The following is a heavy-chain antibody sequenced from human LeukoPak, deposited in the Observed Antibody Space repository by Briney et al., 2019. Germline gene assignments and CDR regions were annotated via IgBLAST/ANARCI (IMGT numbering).Heavy chain of an antibody. J-gene: IGHJ6*04. CDR1: GFTFSSYA. D-gene: IGHD3-3*01. V-gene: IGHV3-30-3*01. CDR2: ISYDGSNK. Sequence: GGSLRLSCAASGFTFSSYAMHWVRQAPGKGLEWVAVISYDGSNKYYADSVKGRFTISRDNSKNTLYLQMNSLRAEDTAVYYCARDSAFDENAIFGVARGPPGVWGKGTTVIVSS. CDR3: ARDSAFDENAIFGVARGPPGV.